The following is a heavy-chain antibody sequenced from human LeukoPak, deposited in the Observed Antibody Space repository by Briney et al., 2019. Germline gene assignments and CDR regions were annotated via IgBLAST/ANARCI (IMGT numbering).Heavy chain of an antibody. CDR1: GFTVSTYA. D-gene: IGHD1-7*01. CDR3: ARDATTSSREFDY. Sequence: GGSLRLSCAASGFTVSTYAMSWVRQAPGKGLEWVSGISGSGGSTYYADSVKGRFTISRDNSKNTLYLQMNSLRAEDTAVYYCARDATTSSREFDYWGQGTLVTVSS. V-gene: IGHV3-23*01. J-gene: IGHJ4*02. CDR2: ISGSGGST.